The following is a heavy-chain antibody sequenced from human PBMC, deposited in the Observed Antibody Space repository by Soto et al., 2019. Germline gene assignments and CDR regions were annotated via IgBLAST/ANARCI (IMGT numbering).Heavy chain of an antibody. CDR3: ARDSAAHGPVFDY. V-gene: IGHV1-18*04. D-gene: IGHD6-13*01. J-gene: IGHJ4*02. CDR2: ISTSNGDT. CDR1: GYTFNTYG. Sequence: ASVKVSCKASGYTFNTYGISWVRQAPGQGLEWMAWISTSNGDTHYAHKVQDRVSVTTDRFTSTAYMELRSLRSDDTAIYYCARDSAAHGPVFDYWGQGTPGTVSS.